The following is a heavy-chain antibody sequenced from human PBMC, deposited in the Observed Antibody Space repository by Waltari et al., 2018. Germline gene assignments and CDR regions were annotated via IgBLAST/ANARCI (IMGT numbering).Heavy chain of an antibody. CDR1: GFTVSSNY. CDR2: IYSVGST. CDR3: ARRRGAVAGKLDY. Sequence: EVQLVESGGGLIQPGGSLRLSCAASGFTVSSNYMRWVRQAPGKGLEWVSVIYSVGSTYYADSVKGRFTISRDNSKNTLYLQMNSLRAEDTAVYYCARRRGAVAGKLDYWGQGTLVTVSS. V-gene: IGHV3-53*01. J-gene: IGHJ4*02. D-gene: IGHD6-19*01.